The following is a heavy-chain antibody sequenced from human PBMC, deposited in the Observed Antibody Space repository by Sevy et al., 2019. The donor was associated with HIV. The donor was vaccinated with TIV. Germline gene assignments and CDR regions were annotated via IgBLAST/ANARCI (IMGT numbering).Heavy chain of an antibody. D-gene: IGHD2-2*01. V-gene: IGHV3-30*04. CDR2: ISYDGSNK. Sequence: GGSLRLSCAASGFTFSSYAMHWVRQAPGKGREWVAVISYDGSNKYYADSVKGRFTISRDNSKNTLYLQMNSLRAEDTAVYYCAREGYCSSTSCRNWFDPWGQGTLVTVSS. CDR1: GFTFSSYA. J-gene: IGHJ5*02. CDR3: AREGYCSSTSCRNWFDP.